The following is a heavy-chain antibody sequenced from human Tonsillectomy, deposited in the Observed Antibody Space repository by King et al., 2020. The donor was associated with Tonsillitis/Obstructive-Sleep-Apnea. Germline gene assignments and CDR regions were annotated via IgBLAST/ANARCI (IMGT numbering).Heavy chain of an antibody. V-gene: IGHV1-69*12. CDR1: GGTFSSYA. CDR3: ARDSEAYCGGDCSDAFDI. CDR2: IIPIFGTA. J-gene: IGHJ3*02. Sequence: QLVQSGAEVKKPGSSVKVSCKASGGTFSSYAISWVRQAPGQGLEWRGGIIPIFGTANYAQKFQGRVTITADESTSTAYMELSSLRSEDTAVYYCARDSEAYCGGDCSDAFDIWGQGTMVTVSS. D-gene: IGHD2-21*01.